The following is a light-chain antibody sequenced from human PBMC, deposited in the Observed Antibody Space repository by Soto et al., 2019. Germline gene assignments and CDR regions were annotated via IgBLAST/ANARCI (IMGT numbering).Light chain of an antibody. CDR3: SSYPISATYV. V-gene: IGLV2-14*01. CDR1: TGDVGGYNY. Sequence: QSALAQPASVSGSPGQSITISCTGTTGDVGGYNYVSWYQHHPGEAPKLMIFEVTKRPSGVSNRFSGSKSGNTASLTISGLQPEDEADDFCSSYPISATYVFASGTKVTVL. J-gene: IGLJ1*01. CDR2: EVT.